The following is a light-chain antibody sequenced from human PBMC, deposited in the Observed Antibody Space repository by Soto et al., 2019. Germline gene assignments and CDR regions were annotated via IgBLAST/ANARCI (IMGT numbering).Light chain of an antibody. Sequence: EIVLTQSPGTLSLSPGERATLSCRASQSVSSNYLAWYQQKPGQAPRLLIYGASSRATGIPDRFSGSGSGTDFSLTISSLEPEDFATYYCQQLNSYPRLFNFGGGTKVEIK. CDR2: GAS. CDR3: QQLNSYPRLFN. CDR1: QSVSSNY. J-gene: IGKJ4*01. V-gene: IGKV3-20*01.